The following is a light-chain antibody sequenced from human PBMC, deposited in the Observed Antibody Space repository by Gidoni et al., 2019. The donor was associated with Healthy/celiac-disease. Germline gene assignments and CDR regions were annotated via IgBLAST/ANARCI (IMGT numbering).Light chain of an antibody. J-gene: IGKJ2*01. CDR1: QDISNY. V-gene: IGKV1-33*01. CDR3: QQYDNLPL. Sequence: DIQMTQSPSSLSASVGDRVTITCQASQDISNYLNWYQQKPGKAPKLLIYDASNLETGVPSRFSGSGSGTDFTFTISSLQPEDIATFYCQQYDNLPLLXXXTKLEIK. CDR2: DAS.